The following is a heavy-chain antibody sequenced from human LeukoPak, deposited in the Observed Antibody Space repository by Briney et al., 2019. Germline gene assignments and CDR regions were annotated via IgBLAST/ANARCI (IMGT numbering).Heavy chain of an antibody. V-gene: IGHV4-59*01. CDR3: ARYIWGSYPTFEDY. Sequence: SETLSLTCTVSGGSISSYYWSWIRQPPGKGLEWMGYISYSGSTNYNPSLMRRGTISVDTSKNQLSLKLNSVTAADTAVYYCARYIWGSYPTFEDYWGQGSLVTVSS. CDR2: ISYSGST. D-gene: IGHD3-16*02. J-gene: IGHJ4*02. CDR1: GGSISSYY.